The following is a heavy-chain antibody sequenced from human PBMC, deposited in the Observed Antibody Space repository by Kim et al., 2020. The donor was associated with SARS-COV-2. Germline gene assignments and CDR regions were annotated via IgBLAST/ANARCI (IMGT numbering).Heavy chain of an antibody. CDR1: GFTFSSYS. D-gene: IGHD1-7*01. CDR3: ARDPGGGTTRPFDY. J-gene: IGHJ4*02. CDR2: ISSSSSYI. V-gene: IGHV3-21*01. Sequence: GGSLRLSCAASGFTFSSYSMNWVRQAPGKGLEWVSSISSSSSYIYYADSVKGRFTISRDNAKNSLYLQMNSLRAEDTAVYYCARDPGGGTTRPFDYWGQGTLVTVSS.